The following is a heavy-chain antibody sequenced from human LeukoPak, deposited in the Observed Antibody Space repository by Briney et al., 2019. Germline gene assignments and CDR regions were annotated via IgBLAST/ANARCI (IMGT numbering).Heavy chain of an antibody. CDR1: GFTSTDYF. D-gene: IGHD5-24*01. Sequence: GGSLRLSCVASGFTSTDYFMSWVRQAPGKGLEWVASIKHNGGEKYYVDSVKGRFTISRDNAKNSLYLQMNSLRAEDTAIYYCTRVGYIDEGIDYWGQGTLVTVSS. CDR3: TRVGYIDEGIDY. J-gene: IGHJ4*02. V-gene: IGHV3-7*04. CDR2: IKHNGGEK.